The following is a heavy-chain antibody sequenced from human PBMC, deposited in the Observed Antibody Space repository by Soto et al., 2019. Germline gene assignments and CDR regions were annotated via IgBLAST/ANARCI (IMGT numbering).Heavy chain of an antibody. CDR3: AKGAWLDY. Sequence: DVQLLESGGGLVQPGGSLRLSCAASGFTFSTFDMSWVRQAPGKGLEWVSVIRISGGTTYYADSVKGRFTISRDNSKDTLFLQMSSLSVEDTAVYYCAKGAWLDYWGQGTLVTVYS. J-gene: IGHJ4*02. V-gene: IGHV3-23*01. CDR1: GFTFSTFD. CDR2: IRISGGTT.